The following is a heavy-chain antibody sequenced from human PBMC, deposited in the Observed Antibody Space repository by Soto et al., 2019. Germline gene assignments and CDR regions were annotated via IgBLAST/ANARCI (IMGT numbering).Heavy chain of an antibody. CDR3: VRGQPHRITIFEVVIRSYDYGMDV. Sequence: QVQLQQWGAGLLKHSETLSLTCAVYGGSFTGYYWTWIRQTPGKGLEWIGEINYRGSTYYNPSLESRITMAVDTSKNQFSLKLSSVTAADTAVYFCVRGQPHRITIFEVVIRSYDYGMDVWGQGTTVTVSS. J-gene: IGHJ6*02. CDR1: GGSFTGYY. V-gene: IGHV4-34*01. D-gene: IGHD3-3*01. CDR2: INYRGST.